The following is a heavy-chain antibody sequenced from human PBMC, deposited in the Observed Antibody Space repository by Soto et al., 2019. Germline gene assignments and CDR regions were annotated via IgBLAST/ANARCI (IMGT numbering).Heavy chain of an antibody. J-gene: IGHJ5*02. Sequence: SETLSLTCTVSGGSMSRYYWTWIRQPPGKGLEWIGNIHYAGSTNYNPSLKSRVTILLGTSTSQFSLKVSSVTAADTAVYYCARDLTISSTDGPLDPWGHGTLVTVSS. V-gene: IGHV4-59*01. CDR1: GGSMSRYY. CDR3: ARDLTISSTDGPLDP. CDR2: IHYAGST. D-gene: IGHD1-1*01.